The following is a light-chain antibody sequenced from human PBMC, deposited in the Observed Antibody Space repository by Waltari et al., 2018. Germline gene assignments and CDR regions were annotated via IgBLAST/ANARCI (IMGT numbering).Light chain of an antibody. CDR2: WAF. J-gene: IGKJ2*01. Sequence: IEMTPSPDYRAVSLAARDTITYKSSQSVVFNSNNKKHLAGYQEKPGQPPKLLSHWAFTRQAGVPDRCSGSGSGTDVALASSSLQAEDVAVDYCQQYFNTPDALGQRTKLEI. CDR1: QSVVFNSNNKKH. V-gene: IGKV4-1*01. CDR3: QQYFNTPDA.